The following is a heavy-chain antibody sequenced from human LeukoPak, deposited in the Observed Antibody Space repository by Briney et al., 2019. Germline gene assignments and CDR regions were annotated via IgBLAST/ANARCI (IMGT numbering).Heavy chain of an antibody. CDR3: ARGKYYYDSSGYYDPYIDY. J-gene: IGHJ4*02. CDR2: FDPEDGET. Sequence: ASVKVSCKVSGYTLTELSMHWVRQAPGKGLEWMGGFDPEDGETIYAQKFQGRVTITADESTSTAYMELSSLRSEDTAVYYCARGKYYYDSSGYYDPYIDYWGQGTLVTVSS. V-gene: IGHV1-24*01. D-gene: IGHD3-22*01. CDR1: GYTLTELS.